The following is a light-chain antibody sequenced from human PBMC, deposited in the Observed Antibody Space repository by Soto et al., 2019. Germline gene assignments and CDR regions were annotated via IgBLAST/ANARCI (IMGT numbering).Light chain of an antibody. Sequence: EIVLTQSPGTLSLSPGERATLSCRASQSVSSNYLAWYQQKPGQAPRLLIYGASSRATGIPDRFSGSGSGTDFTLTISSLEPEDFAVYYCQQRNNWPPTFGGGTKVDIK. CDR3: QQRNNWPPT. J-gene: IGKJ4*01. CDR2: GAS. CDR1: QSVSSNY. V-gene: IGKV3D-20*02.